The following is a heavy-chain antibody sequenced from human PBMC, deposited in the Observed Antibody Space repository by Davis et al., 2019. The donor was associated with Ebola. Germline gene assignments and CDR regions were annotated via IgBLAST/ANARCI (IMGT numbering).Heavy chain of an antibody. D-gene: IGHD4-17*01. CDR1: GGSISSYY. CDR2: IYYSGST. Sequence: TLSLTCTVSGGSISSYYWSWIRQPPGKGLEWIGYIYYSGSTYYNPSLKSRVTISVDTSKNQFSLKLSSVTAADTAVYYCARVMTTVTTGWFDPWGQGTLVTVSS. CDR3: ARVMTTVTTGWFDP. J-gene: IGHJ5*02. V-gene: IGHV4-59*12.